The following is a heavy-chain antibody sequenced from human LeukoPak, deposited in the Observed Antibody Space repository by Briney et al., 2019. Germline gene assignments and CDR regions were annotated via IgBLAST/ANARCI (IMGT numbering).Heavy chain of an antibody. CDR3: ARGYCSGDCFTLFDY. V-gene: IGHV1-2*02. D-gene: IGHD2-21*02. Sequence: ASVKVSCKASGYMFTGYYMHWVRQAPGRGLEWMGWINPNSGGTNYAQKFQGRVTMTRDTSISTAYMELSSLRSDDTAVYYCARGYCSGDCFTLFDYWGQGTLVTVSS. CDR1: GYMFTGYY. J-gene: IGHJ4*02. CDR2: INPNSGGT.